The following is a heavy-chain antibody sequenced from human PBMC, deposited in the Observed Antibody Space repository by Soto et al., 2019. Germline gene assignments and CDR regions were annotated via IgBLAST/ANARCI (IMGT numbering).Heavy chain of an antibody. CDR1: GFTFSSYG. D-gene: IGHD2-2*01. V-gene: IGHV3-30*18. CDR3: AKQLKHWAFYI. CDR2: ISYDGSNK. Sequence: QVQLVESGGGVVQPGRSLRLSCAASGFTFSSYGMHWVRQAPGKGLEWVAVISYDGSNKYYADSVKGRFTISRDNSKNTLDLQMNSLRAEDTAVYYCAKQLKHWAFYIWGQGTMVTVSS. J-gene: IGHJ3*02.